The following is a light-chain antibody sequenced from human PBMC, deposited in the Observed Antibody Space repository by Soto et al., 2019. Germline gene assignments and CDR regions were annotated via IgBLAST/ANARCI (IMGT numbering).Light chain of an antibody. J-gene: IGKJ1*01. V-gene: IGKV3-15*01. CDR3: HQYHDWWT. Sequence: EIVMTQSPATLSVSPGERATLSCRASQSVSSNLAWYQQKPGQVPRLLIYGASTRATGVPARFSGSGSGTEFTLTISSLQSEDVAVYYCHQYHDWWTFGQGTKVEIK. CDR1: QSVSSN. CDR2: GAS.